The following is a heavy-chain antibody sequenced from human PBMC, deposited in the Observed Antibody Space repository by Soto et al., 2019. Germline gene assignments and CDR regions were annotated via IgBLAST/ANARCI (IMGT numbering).Heavy chain of an antibody. V-gene: IGHV4-38-2*01. D-gene: IGHD3-22*01. CDR2: IYHSGST. J-gene: IGHJ4*01. CDR3: ARSADYYDSSGYYYARYYFDY. CDR1: GYSISSGYY. Sequence: TLSLTCAVSGYSISSGYYWGWIRQPPGKGLEWIGSIYHSGSTYYNPSLKSRVTMSVDTSKNQFSLKLSSVTAADTAVYYCARSADYYDSSGYYYARYYFDYWG.